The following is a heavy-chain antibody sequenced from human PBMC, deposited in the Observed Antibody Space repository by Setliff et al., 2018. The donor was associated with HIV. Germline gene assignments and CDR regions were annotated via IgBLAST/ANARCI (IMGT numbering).Heavy chain of an antibody. CDR1: GFTFNNHA. CDR3: ASWAGTTPATTFFGPIDY. CDR2: ISGSGVST. D-gene: IGHD4-17*01. J-gene: IGHJ4*02. Sequence: PGGSLRLSCAVSGFTFNNHAVTWFRQAPGKGLEWVSGISGSGVSTYYADSVKGRFTISRDNAKNTLYLQMNGLRAEDTAICYCASWAGTTPATTFFGPIDYWGQGTLVTVSS. V-gene: IGHV3-23*01.